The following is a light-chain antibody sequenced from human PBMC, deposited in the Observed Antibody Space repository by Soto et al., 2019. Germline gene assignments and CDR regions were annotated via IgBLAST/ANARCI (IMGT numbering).Light chain of an antibody. Sequence: EIVLTQSPGTLSLSPGERATLSCRASQSVSSSYSAWYQQKPGRAPRLLIYAASTRASGIPDRFSGSGSGTDFTLTISRLEPDDFAVYYFQQYGNSPRTFGQGTRVAIK. J-gene: IGKJ1*01. CDR1: QSVSSSY. V-gene: IGKV3-20*01. CDR3: QQYGNSPRT. CDR2: AAS.